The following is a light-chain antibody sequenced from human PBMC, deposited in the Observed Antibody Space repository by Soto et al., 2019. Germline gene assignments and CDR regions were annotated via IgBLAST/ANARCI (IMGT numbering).Light chain of an antibody. CDR1: NSDVGAYNY. J-gene: IGLJ3*02. CDR2: EVS. Sequence: QSALTQPHSVSGSPGHSVAISCTGTNSDVGAYNYVSWYQQHPGKAPKLMIYEVSNRPSGVSNRFSGSKSGNTASLTISGLQAEDEADYYCSSYTSSSTRVFGGGTKLTVL. CDR3: SSYTSSSTRV. V-gene: IGLV2-14*01.